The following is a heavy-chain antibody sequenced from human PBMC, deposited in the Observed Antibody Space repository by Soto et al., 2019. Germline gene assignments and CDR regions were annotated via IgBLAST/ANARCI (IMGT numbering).Heavy chain of an antibody. D-gene: IGHD1-26*01. J-gene: IGHJ4*02. Sequence: GGSLRLSCAASGFTFSSYAMHWVRQAPGKGLEWVAVISYDGSNKYYADSVKGRFTISRDNSKNTLYLQMNSLRAEDTAVYYCARVKYSGSYYHYWGQGTLVTVSS. CDR2: ISYDGSNK. V-gene: IGHV3-30-3*01. CDR1: GFTFSSYA. CDR3: ARVKYSGSYYHY.